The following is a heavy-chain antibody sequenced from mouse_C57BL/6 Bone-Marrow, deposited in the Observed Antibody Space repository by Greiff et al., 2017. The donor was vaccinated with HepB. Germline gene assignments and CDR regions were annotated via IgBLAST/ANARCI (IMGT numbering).Heavy chain of an antibody. J-gene: IGHJ3*01. Sequence: EVKVVESGAELVKPGASVKLSCTASGFNIKDYYMHWVKQRTEQGLEWIGRIDPEDGETKYAPKFQGKATITADTSSNTAYLQLSSLTSEDTAVYYCARSRDLFLGAYWGQGTLVTVSA. CDR2: IDPEDGET. CDR1: GFNIKDYY. CDR3: ARSRDLFLGAY. D-gene: IGHD3-3*01. V-gene: IGHV14-2*01.